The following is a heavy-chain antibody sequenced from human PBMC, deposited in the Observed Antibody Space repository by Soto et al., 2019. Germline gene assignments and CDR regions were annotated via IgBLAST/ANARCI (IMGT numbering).Heavy chain of an antibody. J-gene: IGHJ4*02. D-gene: IGHD6-13*01. V-gene: IGHV1-18*01. CDR3: ARDLGQQLFDY. Sequence: ASVKVSCKASGCTFTSYGISWVRQAPGQGLEWMGWISAYNGNKKYAQKLQGRVTMTTDTSTSTAYMELRSLRSDDTAVYYCARDLGQQLFDYWGQGTLVTVSS. CDR1: GCTFTSYG. CDR2: ISAYNGNK.